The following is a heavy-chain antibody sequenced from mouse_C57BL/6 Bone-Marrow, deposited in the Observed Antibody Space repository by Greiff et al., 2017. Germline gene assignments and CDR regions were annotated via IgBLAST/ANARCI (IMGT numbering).Heavy chain of an antibody. V-gene: IGHV1-69*01. Sequence: QVQLQQPGAELVMPGASVKLSCKASGYTFTSYWMHWVKQRPGQGLEWIGEIDPSDSYTNYNQQFKGKSTLTVDKSSSTCYMQLSSLTSEVSAVYSWATLWLRRRRRVVWDYWGQGTTLTVST. J-gene: IGHJ2*01. CDR2: IDPSDSYT. CDR3: ATLWLRRRRRVVWDY. D-gene: IGHD2-2*01. CDR1: GYTFTSYW.